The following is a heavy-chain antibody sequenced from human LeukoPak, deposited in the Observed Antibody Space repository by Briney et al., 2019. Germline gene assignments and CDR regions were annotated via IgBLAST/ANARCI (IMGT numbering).Heavy chain of an antibody. J-gene: IGHJ4*02. CDR2: IYYSGST. Sequence: SETLSLTCTASGGSISSYYWSWIRQPPGKGLEWIGYIYYSGSTNYNPSLKSRVTISVDTSKNQFSLKLSSVTAADTAVYYCARGVTMVRGVVDHFDYWGQGTLVTVSS. CDR3: ARGVTMVRGVVDHFDY. V-gene: IGHV4-59*01. D-gene: IGHD3-10*01. CDR1: GGSISSYY.